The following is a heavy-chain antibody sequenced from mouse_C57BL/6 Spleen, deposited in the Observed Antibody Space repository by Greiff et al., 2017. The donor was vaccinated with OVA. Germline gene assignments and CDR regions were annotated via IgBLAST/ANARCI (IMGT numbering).Heavy chain of an antibody. J-gene: IGHJ3*01. CDR1: GFTFSSYA. Sequence: EVKLMESGGGLVKPGGSLKLSCAASGFTFSSYAMSWVRQTPEKRLEWVATISDGGSYTYYPDNVKGRFTISRDNAKNNRYLQMSHLKSEDTAMYDCERLETAQALAWFAYWGQGTLVTVSA. D-gene: IGHD3-2*02. CDR2: ISDGGSYT. V-gene: IGHV5-4*03. CDR3: ERLETAQALAWFAY.